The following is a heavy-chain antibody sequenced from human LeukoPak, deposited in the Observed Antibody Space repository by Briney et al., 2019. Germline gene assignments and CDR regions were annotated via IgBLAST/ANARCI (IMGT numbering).Heavy chain of an antibody. V-gene: IGHV1-69*05. CDR3: ARDWRSIGGDSGSYDI. D-gene: IGHD1-26*01. J-gene: IGHJ3*02. CDR2: IIPIFGTA. CDR1: GGTFSSYA. Sequence: SVKVSCKASGGTFSSYAINWVRQAPGQGPEWMGRIIPIFGTANYAQKFQGRVTITTDESTSTAYMELSSLRSEDTAVYYCARDWRSIGGDSGSYDIWGQGTMVTVSS.